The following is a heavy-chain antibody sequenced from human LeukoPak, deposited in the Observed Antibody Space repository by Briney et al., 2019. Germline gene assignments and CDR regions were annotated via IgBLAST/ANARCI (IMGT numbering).Heavy chain of an antibody. CDR3: AREGHCSTTSCYTPFDY. V-gene: IGHV3-23*01. CDR2: ISGSGGDT. J-gene: IGHJ4*02. CDR1: GFTFTSYA. Sequence: GGSLRLSCAASGFTFTSYAMSWVRQAPGKGLEWVSAISGSGGDTYYADSVKGRFTISRDNSKNTLYLQMNSLRAEDTAVYYCAREGHCSTTSCYTPFDYWGQGTLVTVSS. D-gene: IGHD2-2*02.